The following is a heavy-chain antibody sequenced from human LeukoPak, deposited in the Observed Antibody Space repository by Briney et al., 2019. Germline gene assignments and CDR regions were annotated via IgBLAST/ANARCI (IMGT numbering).Heavy chain of an antibody. CDR2: IYYSGIT. CDR3: ARHSMDTAPY. Sequence: SETLSLXCTVSGGSISSSSYYWGWSRQPPGKGLKWIGSIYYSGITYYNPSLKSRVTISVDTSKNQFSLKLSSVTAADTAVYYCARHSMDTAPYWGQGTLVTVSS. D-gene: IGHD5-18*01. V-gene: IGHV4-39*01. J-gene: IGHJ4*02. CDR1: GGSISSSSYY.